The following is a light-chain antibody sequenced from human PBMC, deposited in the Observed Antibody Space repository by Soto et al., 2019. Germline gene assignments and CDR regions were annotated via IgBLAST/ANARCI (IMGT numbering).Light chain of an antibody. V-gene: IGKV3-20*01. CDR1: QTVSSNY. CDR2: AAS. CDR3: QLYGTSPTP. Sequence: EIVLTQSPGTLSLSPGERATLSCRASQTVSSNYLAWYQQKPGQAPRLLIYAASTRATGIPDRFSGSGSGTDFTLSISRLEPEAFVDDYCQLYGTSPTPFGQGTKV. J-gene: IGKJ1*01.